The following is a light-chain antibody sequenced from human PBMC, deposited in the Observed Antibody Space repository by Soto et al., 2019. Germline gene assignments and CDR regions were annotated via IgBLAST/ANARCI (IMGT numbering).Light chain of an antibody. CDR2: GSS. Sequence: EIVMTQSPGTLSLSPGERATLSCRASQSFISIYLAWYHLNPGQAPSRLIDGSSTSATGIPARFSGSGSGTEFTLTSSRLDPEDFAEYYCQQDGSSITFGQGTRLEIK. J-gene: IGKJ5*01. CDR1: QSFISIY. CDR3: QQDGSSIT. V-gene: IGKV3-20*01.